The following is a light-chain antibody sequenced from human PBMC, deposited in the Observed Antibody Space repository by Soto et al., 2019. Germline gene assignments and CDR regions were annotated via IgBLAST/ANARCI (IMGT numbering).Light chain of an antibody. Sequence: QSALTQPASVSGSPGQSITISCAGTSSDVGGYNFVSWYQQHPGKAPKLMIYEVSSRPSGVSNRFSGSKSGDTASLTISGLQAEDEADYYCSSYTSTSTLVFGTGPKLTVL. V-gene: IGLV2-14*01. J-gene: IGLJ1*01. CDR1: SSDVGGYNF. CDR2: EVS. CDR3: SSYTSTSTLV.